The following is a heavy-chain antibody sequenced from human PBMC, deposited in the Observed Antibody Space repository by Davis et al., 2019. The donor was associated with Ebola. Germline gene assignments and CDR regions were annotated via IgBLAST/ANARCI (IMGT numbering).Heavy chain of an antibody. V-gene: IGHV3-23*01. J-gene: IGHJ4*02. CDR1: GFTVSSNY. CDR3: AKDWSVSGSYVDY. D-gene: IGHD1-26*01. CDR2: ISGSGDIS. Sequence: GESLKISCAASGFTVSSNYMSWVRQAPGKGLEWVSSISGSGDISYYADSVKGRFTISRDNSKNTLYLQMNSLRAEDTAVYYCAKDWSVSGSYVDYWGQGTLVTVSS.